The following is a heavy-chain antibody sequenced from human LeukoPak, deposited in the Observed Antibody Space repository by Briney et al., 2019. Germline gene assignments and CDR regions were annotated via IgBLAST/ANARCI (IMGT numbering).Heavy chain of an antibody. CDR1: GGSISSGDYY. CDR3: ARELEENTAIDY. J-gene: IGHJ4*02. CDR2: IYYSGST. D-gene: IGHD5-18*01. V-gene: IGHV4-30-4*01. Sequence: PSQTLSLTCTVSGGSISSGDYYWSWIRQPPGKGREWIGYIYYSGSTYYNPSLKSRVTISVDTSKNQFSLKLSSVTAADTAVYYCARELEENTAIDYWGQGILVTVSS.